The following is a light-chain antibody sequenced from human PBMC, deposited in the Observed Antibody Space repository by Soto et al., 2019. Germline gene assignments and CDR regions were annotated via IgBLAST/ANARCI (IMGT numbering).Light chain of an antibody. V-gene: IGKV1-27*01. CDR1: QGITNY. J-gene: IGKJ1*01. Sequence: DILMTQSPYSLCGSVGERVALTCRASQGITNYLAWYQQKPGKVPKVMVYAASSMHSGVPARFSGSGSGTDFTLTITSLQPEDVATYYCQNYDSSPRTFGQGTKVDIK. CDR3: QNYDSSPRT. CDR2: AAS.